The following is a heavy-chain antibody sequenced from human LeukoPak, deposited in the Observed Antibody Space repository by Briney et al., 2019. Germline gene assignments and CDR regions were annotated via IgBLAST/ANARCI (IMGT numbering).Heavy chain of an antibody. Sequence: PSETLSLTCTVSGGSISSYYWSWIRQPPGKGLEWIGYIYYSGSTNYNPSLKSRVTISVDTSKNQFSLKLSSVTAADTAVYYCAGQGNWHYVPLDYWGQGTLVTVSS. D-gene: IGHD1-7*01. CDR1: GGSISSYY. J-gene: IGHJ4*02. CDR2: IYYSGST. V-gene: IGHV4-59*01. CDR3: AGQGNWHYVPLDY.